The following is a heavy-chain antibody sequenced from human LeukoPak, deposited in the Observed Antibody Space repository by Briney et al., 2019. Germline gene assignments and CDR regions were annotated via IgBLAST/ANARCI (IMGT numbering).Heavy chain of an antibody. D-gene: IGHD3-3*01. Sequence: SVKVSCKASGGTFSSYAISWVRQAPGQGLEWMGGIIPIFGTANYAQKFQGRVTITTDESTSTAYMELSSLRSEDTAVYYCARGDFCNGYYKGWFDPWGQGTLVTVSS. CDR2: IIPIFGTA. CDR1: GGTFSSYA. J-gene: IGHJ5*02. V-gene: IGHV1-69*05. CDR3: ARGDFCNGYYKGWFDP.